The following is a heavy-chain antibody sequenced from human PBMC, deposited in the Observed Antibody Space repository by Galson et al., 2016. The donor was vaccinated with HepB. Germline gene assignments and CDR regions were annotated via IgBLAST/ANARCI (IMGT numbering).Heavy chain of an antibody. Sequence: SLRLSCAASGFTFSTYSMNWVRQAPGKGLEWVSYISSTINTIYYADSVKGRFTISRDNAKKSLYLQMNSLRDEDTAVYYCARATELWFDPWGQGTLVTVSS. CDR2: ISSTINTI. J-gene: IGHJ5*02. CDR3: ARATELWFDP. V-gene: IGHV3-48*02. CDR1: GFTFSTYS.